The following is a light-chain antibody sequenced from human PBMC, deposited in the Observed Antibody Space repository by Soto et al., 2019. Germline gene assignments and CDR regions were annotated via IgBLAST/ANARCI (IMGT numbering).Light chain of an antibody. CDR1: QSVSSS. J-gene: IGKJ1*01. CDR3: QQRSNWRT. CDR2: DAS. Sequence: EIVLTQSPATLSLSPGERATLSCRASQSVSSSLAWYQQKLGQAPRLLIYDASIRATGIPARFSGSGSGTDFILPISSLEPEDFAVYYCQQRSNWRTFGQGTKVEIK. V-gene: IGKV3-11*01.